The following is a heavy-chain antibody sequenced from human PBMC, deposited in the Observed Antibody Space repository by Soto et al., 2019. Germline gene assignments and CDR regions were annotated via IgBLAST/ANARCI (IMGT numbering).Heavy chain of an antibody. CDR1: GYTFTSYG. J-gene: IGHJ5*02. Sequence: SVKVSCKASGYTFTSYGISWVRQAPGQGLEWMGWISAYNGNTNYAQKLQGRVTMTTDTSTSTAYMELRSLRSDDTAVYYCARDNSTNTGGITIFLFDPWGQGTLVTV. CDR3: ARDNSTNTGGITIFLFDP. CDR2: ISAYNGNT. V-gene: IGHV1-18*01. D-gene: IGHD3-3*01.